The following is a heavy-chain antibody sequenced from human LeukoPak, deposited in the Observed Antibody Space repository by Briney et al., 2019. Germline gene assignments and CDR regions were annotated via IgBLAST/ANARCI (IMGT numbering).Heavy chain of an antibody. Sequence: GASVKVSCKASGYTFTSYYIHWVRQAPGQGLEWMGIISPSVGTTTYAQKLQGRVTMTRDTSTSTVYMELRSLRSEDTAVYYCARIGDYGSGSEGFDPWAREPWSPSPQ. CDR1: GYTFTSYY. V-gene: IGHV1-46*04. CDR3: ARIGDYGSGSEGFDP. D-gene: IGHD3-10*01. J-gene: IGHJ5*02. CDR2: ISPSVGTT.